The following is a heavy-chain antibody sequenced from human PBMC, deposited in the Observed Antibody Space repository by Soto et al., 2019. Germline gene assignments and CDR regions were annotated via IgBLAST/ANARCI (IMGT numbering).Heavy chain of an antibody. D-gene: IGHD3-22*01. CDR2: ISYDGSDK. CDR1: GFTFDAYS. V-gene: IGHV3-30-3*01. J-gene: IGHJ4*02. Sequence: GGSLRLSCTTSGFTFDAYSISWVRQAPGKGLEWVALISYDGSDKDYADSVKGRFTISRDNSRNTLFLQMNSLRAEDTAVYYCARDYYKYYDSSGYYRSPAYWGQGTLVTVSS. CDR3: ARDYYKYYDSSGYYRSPAY.